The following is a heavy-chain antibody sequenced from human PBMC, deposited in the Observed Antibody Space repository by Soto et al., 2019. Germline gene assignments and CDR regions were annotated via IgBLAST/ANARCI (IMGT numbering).Heavy chain of an antibody. D-gene: IGHD1-26*01. J-gene: IGHJ2*01. V-gene: IGHV4-30-2*01. Sequence: QLQLQESGSGLVKPSQTLSLTCAVSGGSISSGGYSWSWLRQPPGKGLEWIGYIFHSGSTYYNPSLMSRVALSVDGSKDHFSLELSSVTAADTAVYYGAREGGSGSPDCYFNVWGRGTLVTVSS. CDR2: IFHSGST. CDR1: GGSISSGGYS. CDR3: AREGGSGSPDCYFNV.